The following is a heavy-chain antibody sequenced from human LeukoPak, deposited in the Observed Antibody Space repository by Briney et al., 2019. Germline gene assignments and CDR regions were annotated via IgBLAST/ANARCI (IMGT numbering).Heavy chain of an antibody. D-gene: IGHD1-26*01. CDR3: ANRGGSYSAFDI. CDR1: GGSISSSSYY. CDR2: IYYSGST. Sequence: SETLSLTCTVSGGSISSSSYYWGWIRQPPGKGLEWIGSIYYSGSTYYNPSLKSRVTISVDTSKNQFSLKLSSVTAADTAVYYCANRGGSYSAFDIWGQGTLVTVSS. V-gene: IGHV4-39*01. J-gene: IGHJ3*02.